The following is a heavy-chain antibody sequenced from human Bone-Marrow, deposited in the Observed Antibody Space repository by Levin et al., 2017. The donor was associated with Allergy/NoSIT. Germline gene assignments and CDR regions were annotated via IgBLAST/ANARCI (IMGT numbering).Heavy chain of an antibody. Sequence: LTGGSLRLSCEASGFPFRNFGMHWVRQAPGKGLEWVAVIAYDGSNKLYADSVEGRCTISRDNSKNSLYMEMNGLRAEDTAVYYCVKDNTRWELARHQYGMDVWGQGTTVTVS. CDR1: GFPFRNFG. V-gene: IGHV3-30*18. CDR3: VKDNTRWELARHQYGMDV. CDR2: IAYDGSNK. D-gene: IGHD1-26*01. J-gene: IGHJ6*02.